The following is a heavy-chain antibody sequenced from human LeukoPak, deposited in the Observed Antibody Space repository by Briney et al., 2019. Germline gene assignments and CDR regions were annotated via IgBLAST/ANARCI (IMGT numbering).Heavy chain of an antibody. CDR1: GFAFNDHY. Sequence: GGSLRLSCAASGFAFNDHYMSWIRQTPGKGLEWISYISSSGTPIYSADSVKGRFTISRDNAKNSLYLQMNSLRAEDTAVYYCARGDYWGQGTLVTVSS. CDR3: ARGDY. J-gene: IGHJ4*02. V-gene: IGHV3-11*04. CDR2: ISSSGTPI.